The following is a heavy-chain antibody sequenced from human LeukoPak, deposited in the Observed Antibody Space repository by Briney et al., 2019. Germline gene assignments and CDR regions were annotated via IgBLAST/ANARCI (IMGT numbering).Heavy chain of an antibody. Sequence: SETLSLTCAVYGGSFSGYYWSWIRQPPGKGLEWIGEINHSGSINYNPSLKSRVTISVDTSKNQFSLKLSSVTAADTAVYYCAINGYSSGWYGGNYWGQGTLVTVSS. J-gene: IGHJ4*02. CDR1: GGSFSGYY. V-gene: IGHV4-34*01. CDR3: AINGYSSGWYGGNY. CDR2: INHSGSI. D-gene: IGHD6-19*01.